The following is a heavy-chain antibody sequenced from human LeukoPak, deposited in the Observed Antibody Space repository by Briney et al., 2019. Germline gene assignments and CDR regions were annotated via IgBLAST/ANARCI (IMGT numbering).Heavy chain of an antibody. V-gene: IGHV4-59*01. CDR3: ARDRRQLGKNWFDP. CDR1: GGSISSYY. J-gene: IGHJ5*02. Sequence: PSETLSLTCTVSGGSISSYYWSWIRQPPGKGLEWIGYIYYSGSTNYNPSLKSRVTISVDTSKNQFSLKLSSVTAADTAVYYCARDRRQLGKNWFDPWGQGTLVTVSS. CDR2: IYYSGST. D-gene: IGHD6-6*01.